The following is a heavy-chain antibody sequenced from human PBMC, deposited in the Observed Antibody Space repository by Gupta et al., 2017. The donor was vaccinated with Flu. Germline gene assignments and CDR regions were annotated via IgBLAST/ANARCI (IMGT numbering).Heavy chain of an antibody. CDR2: IRHKAKNYTT. CDR3: ARAFTIETDQFDY. J-gene: IGHJ4*02. D-gene: IGHD3-3*01. Sequence: EVQLVESGGGLVQPGRSLRLSCAAAGFPSSDNYMDWVRQAPGKGPEWVGRIRHKAKNYTTEYAASVQGRFTISRDDSRNSLHLQMTSLKTEDTAVYYCARAFTIETDQFDYWGQGTLVTVSS. CDR1: GFPSSDNY. V-gene: IGHV3-72*01.